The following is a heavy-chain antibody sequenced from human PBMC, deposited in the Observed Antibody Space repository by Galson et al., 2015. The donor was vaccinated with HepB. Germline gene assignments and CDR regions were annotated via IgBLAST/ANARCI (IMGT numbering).Heavy chain of an antibody. J-gene: IGHJ4*02. D-gene: IGHD2-2*01. CDR3: ARYCSSTSCYSERGGSFDY. Sequence: SLRLSCAASGFTVNTNHMTWVRQAPGKGLEWVSVIYSSGNTNYPDSEKGRFTISRDSSRNTLSLQMDSLRAEDTAMYYCARYCSSTSCYSERGGSFDYWGQGTLVTVSS. CDR1: GFTVNTNH. CDR2: IYSSGNT. V-gene: IGHV3-53*01.